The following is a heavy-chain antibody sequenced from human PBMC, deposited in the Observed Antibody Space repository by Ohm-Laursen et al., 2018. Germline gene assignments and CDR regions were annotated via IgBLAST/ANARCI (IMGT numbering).Heavy chain of an antibody. J-gene: IGHJ4*02. CDR1: GFTFSSYA. CDR3: ARVPWDYGDSSGSY. V-gene: IGHV3-23*01. CDR2: ISGSGGST. Sequence: GSLRLSCTASGFTFSSYAMSWVRQAPGKGLEWVSAISGSGGSTYYADSVKGRFTISRDNPKNTLYLQMNSLRAEDTAVYYCARVPWDYGDSSGSYWGQGTLVTVSS. D-gene: IGHD4-17*01.